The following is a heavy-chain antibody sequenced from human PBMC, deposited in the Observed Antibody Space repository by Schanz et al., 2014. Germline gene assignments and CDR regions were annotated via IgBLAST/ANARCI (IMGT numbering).Heavy chain of an antibody. J-gene: IGHJ4*02. CDR1: GFSFSSYS. CDR2: ISTTGSTI. V-gene: IGHV3-48*01. D-gene: IGHD3-16*01. Sequence: EVQLVESGGGLVQPGGSLRLSCAASGFSFSSYSLNWVRQAPGKGLEWVSYISTTGSTIYYADSVRGRFTISRDNAKNSLYLQMNSLGAEDTAGYYCARVKGGFDYWGQGTLVTVSS. CDR3: ARVKGGFDY.